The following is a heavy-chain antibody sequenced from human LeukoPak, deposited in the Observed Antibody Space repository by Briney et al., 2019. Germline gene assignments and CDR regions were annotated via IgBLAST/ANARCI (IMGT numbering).Heavy chain of an antibody. V-gene: IGHV4-39*07. D-gene: IGHD5-12*01. CDR3: ARDLGSGYDFRGNWFDP. J-gene: IGHJ5*02. CDR1: GGSISSSSYY. CDR2: IYYSGST. Sequence: SETLSLTCTVSGGSISSSSYYWGWIRQPPGKGLEWIGSIYYSGSTYYNPSLKSRVTISVDTSKNQFSLKLSSVTAADTAVYYCARDLGSGYDFRGNWFDPWGQGTLVTVSS.